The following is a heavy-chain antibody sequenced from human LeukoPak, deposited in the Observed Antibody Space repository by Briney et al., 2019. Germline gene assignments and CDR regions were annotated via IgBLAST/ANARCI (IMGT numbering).Heavy chain of an antibody. CDR3: ARGSGDFWSTPTFYYYMDV. V-gene: IGHV4-59*01. CDR1: GGSISSYY. Sequence: SETLSLTCTVSGGSISSYYWSWIRQPPGKGLEWIVYIYYSGSTNYNPSLKSRVTISVDTSKNQFSLKLSSVTAADTAVYYCARGSGDFWSTPTFYYYMDVWGKGTTVTVSS. J-gene: IGHJ6*03. D-gene: IGHD3-3*01. CDR2: IYYSGST.